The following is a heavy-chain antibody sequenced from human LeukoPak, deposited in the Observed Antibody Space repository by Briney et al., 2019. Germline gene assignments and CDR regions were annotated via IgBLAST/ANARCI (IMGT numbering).Heavy chain of an antibody. V-gene: IGHV1-69*06. J-gene: IGHJ4*02. Sequence: VKVSCKASGGTFSSYAISWVRQAPGQGLEEMGWIIPIFGTANYAQKFQGRVTITVDKSTSTACMELSSLRSEDTAVYYCAREGSQFGDYSDLWGQGTLVTVSS. D-gene: IGHD3-10*01. CDR3: AREGSQFGDYSDL. CDR2: IIPIFGTA. CDR1: GGTFSSYA.